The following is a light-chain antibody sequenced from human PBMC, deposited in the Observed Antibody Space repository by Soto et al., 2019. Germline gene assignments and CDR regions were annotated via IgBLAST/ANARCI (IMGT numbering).Light chain of an antibody. J-gene: IGKJ1*01. V-gene: IGKV2-28*01. CDR3: MQTLQTPRT. CDR2: LGS. CDR1: QSLLHSNGYNY. Sequence: DIVMTQSPLSLPVTPGEPASISCRSSQSLLHSNGYNYLDWYLQKPGQSPQLLIYLGSNRASGVPDRFSGRGSRTDFTLKINRVEAEDVGVYYCMQTLQTPRTFGQGTKVEIK.